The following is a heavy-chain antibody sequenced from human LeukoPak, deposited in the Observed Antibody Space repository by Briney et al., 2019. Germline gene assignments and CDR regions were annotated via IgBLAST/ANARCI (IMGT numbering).Heavy chain of an antibody. V-gene: IGHV3-30*02. Sequence: GGSLRLSCAASGFTFSFYGMHWVRQAPGKGLEWAAFIGYDGGNKYYADSAKGRFTISRDNSKNTLYLQMNSLRAEDTAVYYCAKDLYNYYGSGSSFDFWGQGTLVTVSS. CDR3: AKDLYNYYGSGSSFDF. J-gene: IGHJ4*02. D-gene: IGHD3-10*01. CDR1: GFTFSFYG. CDR2: IGYDGGNK.